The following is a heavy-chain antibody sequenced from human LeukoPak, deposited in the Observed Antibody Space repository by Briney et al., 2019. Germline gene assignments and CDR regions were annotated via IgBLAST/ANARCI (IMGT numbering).Heavy chain of an antibody. D-gene: IGHD3-10*01. Sequence: GGSLRLSCVASGFTFSSYNMNWVCQAPGKGLEWVSSISSSSGDIYYADSLKGRFTISRDNAKNSLYLQMNSLRAEDTAVYYCARDGVRGEALDYWGQGTLVTVSS. CDR3: ARDGVRGEALDY. V-gene: IGHV3-21*01. CDR1: GFTFSSYN. J-gene: IGHJ4*02. CDR2: ISSSSGDI.